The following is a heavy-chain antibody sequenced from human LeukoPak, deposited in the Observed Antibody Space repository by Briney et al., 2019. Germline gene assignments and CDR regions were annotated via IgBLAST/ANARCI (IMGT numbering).Heavy chain of an antibody. V-gene: IGHV3-21*01. D-gene: IGHD1-26*01. CDR3: ARDGPRGSYSESFDYWGQGTLVTS. CDR2: ISSSSSYI. Sequence: PGGSLRLSCAASGFTFSSYSMNWVRQAPGKGLEWVSSISSSSSYIYYADSVKGRFTISRDNAKNSLYLQMNSLRAEDTAVYYCARDGPRGSYSESFDYWGQGTLVTSWGQGTLVTVSS. J-gene: IGHJ5*02. CDR1: GFTFSSYS.